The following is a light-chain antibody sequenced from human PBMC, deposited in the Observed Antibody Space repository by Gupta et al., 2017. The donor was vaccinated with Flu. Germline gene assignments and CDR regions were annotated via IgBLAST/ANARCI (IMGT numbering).Light chain of an antibody. CDR1: QGLVYSDGNTY. J-gene: IGKJ1*01. CDR3: RQGAHWPWA. V-gene: IGKV2-30*01. CDR2: QVS. Sequence: VNLGQPASISCRSSQGLVYSDGNTYLHWFQQRPGQSPRRLIYQVSYRDSGVPDRFSGSGSGTDFTLKISRVEAEDVGIYFCRQGAHWPWAFGQGTTVEIK.